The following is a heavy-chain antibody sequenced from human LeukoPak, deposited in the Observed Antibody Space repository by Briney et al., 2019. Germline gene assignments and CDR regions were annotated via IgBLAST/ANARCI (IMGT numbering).Heavy chain of an antibody. CDR1: GYTFTSFY. CDR2: INPSGGST. Sequence: ASVKVSCKASGYTFTSFYMHWVRQAPGQGLEWMGIINPSGGSTSYAQKFQGRVTMTGDTSIGTAYMELSSLRSDDTAVYYCARAGYGDLHYLDYWGQGTLVTVSS. V-gene: IGHV1-46*01. CDR3: ARAGYGDLHYLDY. J-gene: IGHJ4*02. D-gene: IGHD4-17*01.